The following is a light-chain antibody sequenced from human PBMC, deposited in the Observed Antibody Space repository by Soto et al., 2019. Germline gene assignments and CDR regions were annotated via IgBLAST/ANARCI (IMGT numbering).Light chain of an antibody. V-gene: IGKV3-11*01. CDR3: QQRSNLPLT. CDR1: QSVISY. J-gene: IGKJ4*01. CDR2: DAS. Sequence: EIVLTQSPDTLSLSPGERSTLSCRASQSVISYLACYPQKPGQAPRLLIYDASNMATVIPARFSGSGSVTDFPLTISNLEPEAFAVYYCQQRSNLPLTLGGGIKVE.